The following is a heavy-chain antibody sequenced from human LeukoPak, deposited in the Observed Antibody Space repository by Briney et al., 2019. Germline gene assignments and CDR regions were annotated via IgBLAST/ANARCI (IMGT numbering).Heavy chain of an antibody. D-gene: IGHD1-26*01. Sequence: SETLSLTCTVSGGSISSYYWSWIRQPPGKGLEWIGYIYYSGSTNYNPSLKSRVTISVDTSKNQFSLKLSSVTAADTAVYYCARHGGSFFYLDYWGQGTLVTVSS. J-gene: IGHJ4*02. V-gene: IGHV4-59*08. CDR1: GGSISSYY. CDR3: ARHGGSFFYLDY. CDR2: IYYSGST.